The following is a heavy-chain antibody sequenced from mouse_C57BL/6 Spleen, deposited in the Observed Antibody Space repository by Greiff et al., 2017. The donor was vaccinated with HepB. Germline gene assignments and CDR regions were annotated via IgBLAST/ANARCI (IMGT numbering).Heavy chain of an antibody. CDR3: ARRAVVAEAMDY. CDR2: IDPEDGET. J-gene: IGHJ4*01. D-gene: IGHD1-1*01. CDR1: GFNIQDYY. Sequence: EVMLVESGAELVKPGASVKLSCTASGFNIQDYYMHWVKQRTEQGLEWIGRIDPEDGETKYAPKFQGKATITADTSSNTAYLQRSSLTSEDTAGYYCARRAVVAEAMDYWGQGTSVTVSS. V-gene: IGHV14-2*01.